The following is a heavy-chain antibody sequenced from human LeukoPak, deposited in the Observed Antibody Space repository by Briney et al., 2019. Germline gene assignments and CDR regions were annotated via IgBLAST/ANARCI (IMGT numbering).Heavy chain of an antibody. J-gene: IGHJ4*02. CDR2: IYYSWST. CDR1: GGSSRSYY. V-gene: IGHV4-39*02. CDR3: ARDQTYSGSGIYTYFDN. Sequence: SETLSLTCSVSGGSSRSYYWGWIRPPPGKGLEWIGSIYYSWSTYYNPSLKSRVTISVDTAKNQFSLKLSSVTAADTAVYYCARDQTYSGSGIYTYFDNWGQGILVTVSS. D-gene: IGHD3-10*01.